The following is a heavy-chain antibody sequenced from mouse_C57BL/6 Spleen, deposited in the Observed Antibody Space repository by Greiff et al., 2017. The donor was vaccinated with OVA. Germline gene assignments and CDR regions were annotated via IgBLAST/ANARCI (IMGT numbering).Heavy chain of an antibody. CDR1: GYSITSDY. D-gene: IGHD1-1*01. CDR3: ARSSHYYGSSYWYFDV. J-gene: IGHJ1*03. V-gene: IGHV3-8*01. CDR2: ISYSGST. Sequence: EVHLVESGPGLAKPSQTLSLTCSVTGYSITSDYWNWIRKFPGNKLEYMGYISYSGSTYYNPSLKSRISITRDTSKNQYYLQLNSVTTEDTATYYCARSSHYYGSSYWYFDVWGTGTTVTVSS.